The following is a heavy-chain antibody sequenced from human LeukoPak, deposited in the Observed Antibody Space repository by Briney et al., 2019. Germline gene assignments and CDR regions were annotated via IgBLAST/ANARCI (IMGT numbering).Heavy chain of an antibody. CDR3: ARDSQPWDFSPNDAFDI. CDR1: GFTFSSYG. D-gene: IGHD1-26*01. CDR2: ISYDGSNK. V-gene: IGHV3-30*03. Sequence: GGSLRLSCAASGFTFSSYGMHWVRQAPGKGLEWVAVISYDGSNKYYADSVKGRFTISRDNSKNTLYLQMNSLRAEDTAVYYCARDSQPWDFSPNDAFDIWGQGTLVTVSS. J-gene: IGHJ3*02.